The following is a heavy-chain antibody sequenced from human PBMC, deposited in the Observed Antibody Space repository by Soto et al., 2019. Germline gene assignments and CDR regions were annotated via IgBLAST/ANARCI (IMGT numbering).Heavy chain of an antibody. J-gene: IGHJ4*02. V-gene: IGHV3-9*01. CDR3: AKAPSSSSSGPPDY. Sequence: DVQLVESGGGLVQPGRSLRLSCAASGFTFDDYAMHWVRQAPGKGLEWVSGISWNSGSIGYADSVKGRFTISRDNAKNSLYLQMNSLRAEDTALYYCAKAPSSSSSGPPDYWGQGTLVTVSS. CDR1: GFTFDDYA. CDR2: ISWNSGSI. D-gene: IGHD6-6*01.